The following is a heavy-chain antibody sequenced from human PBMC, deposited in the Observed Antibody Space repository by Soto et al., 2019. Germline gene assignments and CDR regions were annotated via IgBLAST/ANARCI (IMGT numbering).Heavy chain of an antibody. CDR3: VRRHVSATGIDWFDP. CDR2: INAANGDT. Sequence: ASVKVSCKASGYTFTSDGIHWVRQAPRQRLEWMGWINAANGDTKYSPKFQGRVTITRDTSASTAYMELSSLRSEDTAVYYCVRRHVSATGIDWFDPWGQGTLVTVSS. D-gene: IGHD6-13*01. V-gene: IGHV1-3*01. J-gene: IGHJ5*02. CDR1: GYTFTSDG.